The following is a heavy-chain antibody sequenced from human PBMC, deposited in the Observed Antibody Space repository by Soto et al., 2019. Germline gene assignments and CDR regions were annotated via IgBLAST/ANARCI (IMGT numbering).Heavy chain of an antibody. Sequence: GESLKISCKGSGYRFSSNWISWVRQMPGKGLEWMGKIDPTDSYTKYSPSFQDHVTISVDKSISTAYLQWSSLKASDTAMYYCARHGTQCTGAVCYTFWFDPWGQGTLVTVSS. D-gene: IGHD2-8*02. CDR3: ARHGTQCTGAVCYTFWFDP. CDR2: IDPTDSYT. V-gene: IGHV5-10-1*01. CDR1: GYRFSSNW. J-gene: IGHJ5*02.